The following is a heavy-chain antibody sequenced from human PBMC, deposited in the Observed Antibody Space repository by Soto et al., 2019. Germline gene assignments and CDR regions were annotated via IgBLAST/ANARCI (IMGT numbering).Heavy chain of an antibody. V-gene: IGHV1-2*04. J-gene: IGHJ6*02. D-gene: IGHD3-10*01. CDR2: INPNSGGT. CDR1: GYTFTGYY. CDR3: ARRSNVHGNSSGISYMDV. Sequence: ASVKVSCKASGYTFTGYYMHWVRQAPGQGLEWMGWINPNSGGTNYAQKFQGWVTMTRDTSISTAYMELSRLRSDDTAVYYCARRSNVHGNSSGISYMDVWGQGTTVTVSS.